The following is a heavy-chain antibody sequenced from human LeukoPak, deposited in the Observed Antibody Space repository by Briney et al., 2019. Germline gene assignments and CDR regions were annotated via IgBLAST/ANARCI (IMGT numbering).Heavy chain of an antibody. Sequence: GGSLRLSCAPSGFTFSNYWMHWVRQAPGKGLVWVSRINSDGSSTSYADSVKGRFSISRDNAKNTLYLQMNSLRVEDTAVYYCAKDRDYGDYVRLGFDYWGQGTLVTVSS. J-gene: IGHJ4*02. CDR1: GFTFSNYW. D-gene: IGHD4-17*01. CDR3: AKDRDYGDYVRLGFDY. V-gene: IGHV3-74*01. CDR2: INSDGSST.